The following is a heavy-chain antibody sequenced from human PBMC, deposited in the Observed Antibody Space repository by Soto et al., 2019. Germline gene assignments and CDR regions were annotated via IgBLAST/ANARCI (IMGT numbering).Heavy chain of an antibody. CDR2: IYWDDDK. Sequence: QITLKESGPTLVKPTQTLTLTCTFSGFSLSTTGVGVGWIRQPPGKALEWLALIYWDDDKRYRPSLKTRLTITKDTSKNQVVLTMTNMDPVDTATYYCVHPYPDALTNAYEGYFAYWGQGTLVTVSS. D-gene: IGHD3-16*01. CDR1: GFSLSTTGVG. CDR3: VHPYPDALTNAYEGYFAY. V-gene: IGHV2-5*02. J-gene: IGHJ4*02.